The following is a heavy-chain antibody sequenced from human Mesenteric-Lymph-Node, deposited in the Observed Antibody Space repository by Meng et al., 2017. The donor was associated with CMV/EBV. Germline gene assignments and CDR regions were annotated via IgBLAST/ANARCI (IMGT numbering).Heavy chain of an antibody. V-gene: IGHV3-23*01. CDR3: AKDLKYYDIWRAPQMREYYNGMDV. CDR1: GLTFSSHA. CDR2: ISGGGGST. Sequence: GGSLRLSCAASGLTFSSHAMSWVRQAPGKGLEWVLGISGGGGSTNYADSVKGRFTVSRDNSKNTLYLQMDSLRAEDTAVYYCAKDLKYYDIWRAPQMREYYNGMDVWGQGTTVTVSS. J-gene: IGHJ6*02. D-gene: IGHD3-3*01.